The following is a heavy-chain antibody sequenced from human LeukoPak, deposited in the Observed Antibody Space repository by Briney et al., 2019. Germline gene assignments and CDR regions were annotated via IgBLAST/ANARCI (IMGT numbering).Heavy chain of an antibody. CDR1: GFTFSDHY. CDR2: TRNKANSYTT. CDR3: ARVLEGLPDY. V-gene: IGHV3-72*01. Sequence: PGGSLRLSCAASGFTFSDHYMDWVRQAPGKGLEWVGRTRNKANSYTTEYAASVKGRFTNSRDDSKNSLYLQMNSLKTEDTAVYYCARVLEGLPDYWGQGTLVTVSS. D-gene: IGHD3-3*02. J-gene: IGHJ4*02.